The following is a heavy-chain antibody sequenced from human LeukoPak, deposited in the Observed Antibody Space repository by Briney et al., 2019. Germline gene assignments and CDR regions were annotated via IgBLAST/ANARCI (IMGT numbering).Heavy chain of an antibody. J-gene: IGHJ4*02. V-gene: IGHV3-23*01. Sequence: PGGSLRLSCEDSGFTFSDSAMSWVRQASGRGLEWVSLISASGGKSYYADSVKGRFTVSRDGSKNTLHLQMNSLRAEDTAVYYCARDVELSCWGQGTLVTVSS. CDR1: GFTFSDSA. CDR2: ISASGGKS. D-gene: IGHD1-26*01. CDR3: ARDVELSC.